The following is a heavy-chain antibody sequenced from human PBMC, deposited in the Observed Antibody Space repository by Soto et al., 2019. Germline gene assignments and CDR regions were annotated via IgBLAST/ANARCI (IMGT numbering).Heavy chain of an antibody. V-gene: IGHV3-23*01. D-gene: IGHD2-21*01. J-gene: IGHJ4*02. Sequence: PGGSLILSCAVSGFTFGSYAMTWVRQAPGKGLEWVSAISGSDGSTYYADSVKGRFTISRDNSKNTLYLQMNSLRAEDTAVYYCAKVMGNDWSFDYCGQGTQVTVSS. CDR2: ISGSDGST. CDR3: AKVMGNDWSFDY. CDR1: GFTFGSYA.